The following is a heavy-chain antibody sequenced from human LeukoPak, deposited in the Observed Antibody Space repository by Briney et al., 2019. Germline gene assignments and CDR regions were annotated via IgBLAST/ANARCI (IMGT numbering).Heavy chain of an antibody. Sequence: PSETLSLTCTVSGVSISSSSYYWGWLRQPPGKGLEWIGSIYYSGSTYYNPSLKSRVTISVDTSKNQFSLKLSSVTAADTAVYYCARDRSYYDFWSGYYMPQNWFDPWGQGTLVTVSS. V-gene: IGHV4-39*07. CDR1: GVSISSSSYY. CDR2: IYYSGST. J-gene: IGHJ5*02. CDR3: ARDRSYYDFWSGYYMPQNWFDP. D-gene: IGHD3-3*01.